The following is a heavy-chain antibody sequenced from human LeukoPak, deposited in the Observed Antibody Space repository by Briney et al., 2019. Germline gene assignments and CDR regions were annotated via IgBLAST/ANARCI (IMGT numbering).Heavy chain of an antibody. CDR2: IYTSGST. CDR1: GGSISSGSYY. Sequence: PSQTLSLTCTVSGGSISSGSYYWSWIRQPAGKGLEWIGRIYTSGSTNYNPSLKSRVTMSVDTSKNQFSLKLSSVTAADTAVYYCAREASERVAPTLRYTNRFDPWGQGTLVTVSS. J-gene: IGHJ5*02. CDR3: AREASERVAPTLRYTNRFDP. D-gene: IGHD2-15*01. V-gene: IGHV4-61*02.